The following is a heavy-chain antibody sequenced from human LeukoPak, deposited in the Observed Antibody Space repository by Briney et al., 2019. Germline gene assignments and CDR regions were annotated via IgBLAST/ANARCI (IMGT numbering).Heavy chain of an antibody. CDR2: NSSSGSTI. V-gene: IGHV3-11*04. CDR3: ATSARTYIGSSLDY. CDR1: GFSFSDYY. Sequence: GGSLRLSCAASGFSFSDYYMSWIRQAPGKGLEWVSYNSSSGSTIYYADSVKGRFAISRDNAKNTLYLQMNSLRAEDTALYYCATSARTYIGSSLDYWGQGTLVTVSS. J-gene: IGHJ4*02. D-gene: IGHD2-15*01.